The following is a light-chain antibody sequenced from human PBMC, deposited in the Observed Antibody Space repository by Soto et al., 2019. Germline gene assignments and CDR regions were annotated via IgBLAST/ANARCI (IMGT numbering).Light chain of an antibody. CDR2: KAS. V-gene: IGKV1-5*03. CDR1: QSISSW. J-gene: IGKJ5*01. CDR3: QQSYSTPPIT. Sequence: DIQMTQSPSTLSASIGDRVNITCRASQSISSWLAWYQQKPGKAPKVLIYKASNLESGVPSRFSGSGSGTDFTLTISSLQPEDFATYYCQQSYSTPPITFGQGTRLEIK.